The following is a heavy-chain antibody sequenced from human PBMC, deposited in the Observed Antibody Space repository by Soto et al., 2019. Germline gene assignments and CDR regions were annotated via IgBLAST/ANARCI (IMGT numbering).Heavy chain of an antibody. Sequence: QVQLQESGPGLVKPSQTLSLTCTVSGGSISSGGYYWSWIRQHPGKGLEWIGYIYYSGSTYYNPSLNCRVTISVATSKNQFSLKLSSVTAADTAVYYCARWPQLEPRFDYWGQGTLVTVSS. D-gene: IGHD1-1*01. V-gene: IGHV4-31*03. CDR2: IYYSGST. J-gene: IGHJ4*02. CDR1: GGSISSGGYY. CDR3: ARWPQLEPRFDY.